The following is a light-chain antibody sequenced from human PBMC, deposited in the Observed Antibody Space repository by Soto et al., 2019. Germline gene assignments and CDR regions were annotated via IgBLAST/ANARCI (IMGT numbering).Light chain of an antibody. CDR3: SSYTAGGTI. CDR2: EVS. CDR1: SGDVGGYYY. V-gene: IGLV2-14*01. J-gene: IGLJ1*01. Sequence: QSALTQPASVSGSPGQSITISCTATSGDVGGYYYVSWSQQLPGKAPKLMISEVSNRPSGVSNRFSGSKSGNTASLTISGLQAEDEADYYCSSYTAGGTIFGTGTKVTVL.